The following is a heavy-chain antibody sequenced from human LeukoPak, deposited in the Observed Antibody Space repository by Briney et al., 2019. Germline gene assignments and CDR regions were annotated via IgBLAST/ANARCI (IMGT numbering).Heavy chain of an antibody. V-gene: IGHV3-33*08. CDR1: GFTFSSYA. J-gene: IGHJ4*02. CDR2: VWYDGSNK. Sequence: GGSLRLSCAASGFTFSSYAMHWVRQAPGKGLEWVAVVWYDGSNKYYADSVKGRFTISRDNSKNTLYLQMNSLRAEDTAVYYCARPKLMTTVTSMVYWGQGTLVTVSS. CDR3: ARPKLMTTVTSMVY. D-gene: IGHD4-17*01.